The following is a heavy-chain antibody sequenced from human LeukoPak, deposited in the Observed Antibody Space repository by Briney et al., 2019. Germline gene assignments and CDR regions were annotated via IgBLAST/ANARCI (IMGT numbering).Heavy chain of an antibody. Sequence: GGSLRLSCAASGFTFSSYGMSWVRQSPGKGLEWVSSFGGRGGSTYYADSVKGRFTISRDNSKNTLYLQMNSLRAEDTAVYYCAKDSTHYRVWDDYDSTGLTYWGQGTLVTVSS. V-gene: IGHV3-23*01. CDR2: FGGRGGST. CDR3: AKDSTHYRVWDDYDSTGLTY. CDR1: GFTFSSYG. J-gene: IGHJ4*02. D-gene: IGHD3-22*01.